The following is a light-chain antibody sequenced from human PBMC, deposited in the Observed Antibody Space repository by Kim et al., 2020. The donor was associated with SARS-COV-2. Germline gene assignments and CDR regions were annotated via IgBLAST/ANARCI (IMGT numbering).Light chain of an antibody. V-gene: IGLV2-14*01. CDR1: NSDIGGYNF. Sequence: QSALTQPASVSGSPGQSITISCTGTNSDIGGYNFVSWYQQHPDKAPKLIIYNVSKRPSGVSTRFSGSKSGNTASLTISGLLAEDGADYYCSSYTGGTTFMVFGGGTQLTVL. CDR2: NVS. CDR3: SSYTGGTTFMV. J-gene: IGLJ3*02.